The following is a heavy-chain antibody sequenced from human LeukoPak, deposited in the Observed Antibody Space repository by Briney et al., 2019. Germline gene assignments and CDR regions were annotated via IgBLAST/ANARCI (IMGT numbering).Heavy chain of an antibody. CDR2: IYYSGST. D-gene: IGHD6-25*01. Sequence: SETLSLTCTVSGGSISGYYWSWIRQPPGKGLEWIGYIYYSGSTNYNPSLKSRVTISVDTSKNQFSLKLSSVTAADTAVYYCARGKRLAHFDYWGQGTLVTVSS. CDR3: ARGKRLAHFDY. V-gene: IGHV4-59*01. CDR1: GGSISGYY. J-gene: IGHJ4*02.